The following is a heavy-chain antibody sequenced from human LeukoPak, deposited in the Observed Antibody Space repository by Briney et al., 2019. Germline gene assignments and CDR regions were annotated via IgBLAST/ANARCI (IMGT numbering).Heavy chain of an antibody. CDR2: IKQDGTDK. CDR3: ARASMGGRDYHLDS. Sequence: GSLRPSCNASGFTFRRVWMNWVRQASGEGVEGVANIKQDGTDKYYVDSVKGRFTISRDNAKNSLFLQLGSLRGDDTAVYYCARASMGGRDYHLDSWGQGTLVTVSS. V-gene: IGHV3-7*01. D-gene: IGHD4/OR15-4a*01. J-gene: IGHJ4*02. CDR1: GFTFRRVW.